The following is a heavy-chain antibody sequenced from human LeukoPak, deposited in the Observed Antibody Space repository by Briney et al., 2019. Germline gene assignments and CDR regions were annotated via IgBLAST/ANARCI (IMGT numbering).Heavy chain of an antibody. CDR2: ISGGGGST. CDR1: GFTFSSYA. CDR3: AKGSSGGSGSYLGRGGDFFDY. J-gene: IGHJ4*02. D-gene: IGHD1-26*01. V-gene: IGHV3-23*01. Sequence: QPGGSLRLSCAASGFTFSSYAMSWVRQAPGKGLEWVSVISGGGGSTYYADFVKGRFTISRDNSKNTLYLQMNSLRAEDTAVYYCAKGSSGGSGSYLGRGGDFFDYWGQGTLVTVSS.